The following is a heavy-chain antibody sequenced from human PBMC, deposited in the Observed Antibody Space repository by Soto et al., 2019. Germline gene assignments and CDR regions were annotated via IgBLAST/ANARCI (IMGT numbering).Heavy chain of an antibody. V-gene: IGHV4-31*03. CDR2: IYYSGST. CDR3: ARDTSSGSKPDYYYYGMDV. J-gene: IGHJ6*02. CDR1: GGSISSGGYY. D-gene: IGHD3-22*01. Sequence: QVQLQESGPGLVKPSQTLSLTCTVSGGSISSGGYYWSWIRQHPGKGLEWIGYIYYSGSTYYNPSLKSRVTISVDTSKNQFSLKLSSVTAADTAVYYSARDTSSGSKPDYYYYGMDVWGQGTTVTVSS.